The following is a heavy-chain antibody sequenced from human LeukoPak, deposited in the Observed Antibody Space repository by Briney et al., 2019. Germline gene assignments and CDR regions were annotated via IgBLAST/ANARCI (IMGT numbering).Heavy chain of an antibody. V-gene: IGHV3-23*01. CDR1: GFTFSSYA. J-gene: IGHJ4*02. Sequence: PGGSLRLSCAASGFTFSSYAMSWVRQTPGKGLEWVSAISGSGGSTYYADSVKGRFTISRDNSKNTLYLQMNSLRAEDTVVYYCAKGQKTMIVPHDYWGQGTLVTVSS. CDR3: AKGQKTMIVPHDY. CDR2: ISGSGGST. D-gene: IGHD3-22*01.